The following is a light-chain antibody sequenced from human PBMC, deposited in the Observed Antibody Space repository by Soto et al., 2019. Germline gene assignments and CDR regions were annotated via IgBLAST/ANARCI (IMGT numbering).Light chain of an antibody. CDR2: EDN. CDR1: SGDINSNY. V-gene: IGLV6-57*04. CDR3: QSHDSNNNWV. Sequence: NFMLTQPHSVSESPGKTVTISCTRSSGDINSNYVKWYQQRPGSAPTIVIYEDNQRPSGVPDRFSGSTDSSSKSASLIISGLQIEDEADYYCQSHDSNNNWVFGGGTKLTVL. J-gene: IGLJ3*02.